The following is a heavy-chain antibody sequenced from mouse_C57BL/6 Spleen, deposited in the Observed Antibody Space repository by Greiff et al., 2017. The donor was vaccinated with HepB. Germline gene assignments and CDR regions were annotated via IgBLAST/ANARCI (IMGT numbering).Heavy chain of an antibody. D-gene: IGHD2-4*01. CDR2: IDPANGNT. CDR3: ALDYYDYDGGFDV. CDR1: GFNIKNTY. J-gene: IGHJ1*03. Sequence: VQLKESVAELVRPGASVKLSCTASGFNIKNTYMHWVKQRPEQGLEWIGRIDPANGNTKYAPKFQGKATITADTSSNTAYLQLSSLTSEDTAIYYCALDYYDYDGGFDVWGTGTTVTVSS. V-gene: IGHV14-3*01.